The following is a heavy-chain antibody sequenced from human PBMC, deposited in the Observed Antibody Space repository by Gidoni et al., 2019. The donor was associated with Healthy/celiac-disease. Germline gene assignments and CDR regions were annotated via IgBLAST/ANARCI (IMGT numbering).Heavy chain of an antibody. V-gene: IGHV3-23*01. J-gene: IGHJ4*02. CDR1: GFTFSSYA. CDR2: ISGSGGST. Sequence: EVQLLESGGGLVQPGGSLRLSCAASGFTFSSYAMSWVRQAPGKGVEWVSAISGSGGSTYYADSVKGRFTISRDNSKNTLYLQMNSLRAEDTAVYYCAKDRGPSRAYDFWSGYFPTDYWGQGTLVTVSS. D-gene: IGHD3-3*01. CDR3: AKDRGPSRAYDFWSGYFPTDY.